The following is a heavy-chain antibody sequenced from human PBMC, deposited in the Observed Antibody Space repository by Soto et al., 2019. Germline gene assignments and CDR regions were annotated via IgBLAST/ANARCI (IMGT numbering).Heavy chain of an antibody. Sequence: GGSLRLSCAASGFAFSGSAMHWVRQASGKGPEWVGRIRSKGRNYATEYAASVKGRFTISRDDSKNTAYLQMNSLQTEDTAVYYCTRDLFSYDYSGILWFDPWGQGTLVTVSS. V-gene: IGHV3-73*01. D-gene: IGHD3-16*01. CDR2: IRSKGRNYAT. CDR3: TRDLFSYDYSGILWFDP. CDR1: GFAFSGSA. J-gene: IGHJ5*02.